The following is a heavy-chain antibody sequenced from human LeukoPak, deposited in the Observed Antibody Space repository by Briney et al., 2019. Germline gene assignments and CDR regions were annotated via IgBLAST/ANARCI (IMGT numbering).Heavy chain of an antibody. Sequence: TASETLSLTCTVSGGSISSRRYYWGWIRQPPGKGLEWIGSIYYSGSTYYNPSLKSRVTISVDTSKNQFSLKLSSVTAADTAVYYCARRWFGELLGWFDPWGQATLVTVSS. V-gene: IGHV4-39*01. CDR2: IYYSGST. CDR1: GGSISSRRYY. D-gene: IGHD3-10*01. CDR3: ARRWFGELLGWFDP. J-gene: IGHJ5*02.